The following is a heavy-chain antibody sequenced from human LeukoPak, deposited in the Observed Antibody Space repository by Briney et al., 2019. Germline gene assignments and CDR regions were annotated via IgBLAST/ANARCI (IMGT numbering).Heavy chain of an antibody. Sequence: SETLSLTCTVSGGSISSYYCSWIRQPPGKGLEWIGYIYYSGSTNYNPSLKSRVTISVDTSKNQFSLKLSSVTAADTAVYYCARVYSSGWYADWYFDLWGRGTLVTVYS. CDR2: IYYSGST. J-gene: IGHJ2*01. D-gene: IGHD6-19*01. CDR3: ARVYSSGWYADWYFDL. V-gene: IGHV4-59*01. CDR1: GGSISSYY.